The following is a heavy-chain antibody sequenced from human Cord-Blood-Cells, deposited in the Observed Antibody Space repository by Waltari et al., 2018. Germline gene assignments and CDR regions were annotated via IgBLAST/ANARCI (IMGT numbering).Heavy chain of an antibody. V-gene: IGHV3-7*01. CDR2: IKQDGSEK. CDR1: GFTFSSYW. J-gene: IGHJ3*02. CDR3: ARRLEYQLLGLAFDI. D-gene: IGHD2-2*01. Sequence: EVQLVESGGGLVQPGGSLRLSCAASGFTFSSYWMSWVRQAPGKGLEWVANIKQDGSEKYYGDSVKGRFTISRDNAKNSLYLQMNSLRAEDTAVYYCARRLEYQLLGLAFDIWGQGTMVTVSS.